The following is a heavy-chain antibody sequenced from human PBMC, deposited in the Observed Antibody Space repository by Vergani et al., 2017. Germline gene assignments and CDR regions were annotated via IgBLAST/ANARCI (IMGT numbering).Heavy chain of an antibody. CDR2: VFYGGRT. J-gene: IGHJ4*02. Sequence: QMQLPESGPGLVKPSETLSLSCTVSGDSISTSSYAWGWIRQPPGKTLEWIGTVFYGGRTSYSPSLKSRVTLSLDTSKKQISLHLTSVTAADTAVYYCARHISVVRPSSMTAFDYWGQGTLVTVSS. CDR1: GDSISTSSYA. V-gene: IGHV4-39*01. CDR3: ARHISVVRPSSMTAFDY. D-gene: IGHD2-21*01.